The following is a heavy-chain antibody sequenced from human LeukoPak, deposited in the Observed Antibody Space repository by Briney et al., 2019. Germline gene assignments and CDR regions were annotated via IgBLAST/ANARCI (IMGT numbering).Heavy chain of an antibody. CDR1: GYAFHIYY. V-gene: IGHV1-46*02. Sequence: ASVKVSCKASGYAFHIYYLHWVRQAPGQGLEWMGIINPNGGVTSYAQKFQGRVTMTRDMSSSTVYMELTSLTSDDTAVYYCARGPPGYRGVGYYFDYWGQGTLVTVSS. D-gene: IGHD3-10*01. J-gene: IGHJ4*02. CDR2: INPNGGVT. CDR3: ARGPPGYRGVGYYFDY.